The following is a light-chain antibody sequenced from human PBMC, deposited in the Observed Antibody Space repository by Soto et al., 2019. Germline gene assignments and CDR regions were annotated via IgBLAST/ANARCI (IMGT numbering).Light chain of an antibody. CDR3: QQYGDWPGA. CDR2: DAS. CDR1: QSVGSK. J-gene: IGKJ4*01. Sequence: EIVLTQSPNTLSLSPGERATLSCRASQSVGSKLAWYQQRPGQAPRLLIYDASNRATGIPARFSGSGSGTEFSLTISSLQSEHFAVYSCQQYGDWPGAFGGGTKVDIK. V-gene: IGKV3D-15*01.